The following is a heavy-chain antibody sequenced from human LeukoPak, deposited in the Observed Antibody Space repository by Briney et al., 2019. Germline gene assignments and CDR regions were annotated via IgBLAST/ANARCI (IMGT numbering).Heavy chain of an antibody. V-gene: IGHV4-59*01. CDR1: GGSISSNY. J-gene: IGHJ6*03. D-gene: IGHD3-3*01. CDR3: ASGPDFYMDV. CDR2: IYYSGRT. Sequence: SETLSLTCTISGGSISSNYWSWIRQPPGKGLEWIGYIYYSGRTKSNPSLNSRVTISLDTSRNQFSLRLSSVTAADTAVYYCASGPDFYMDVWGKGTTVTVSS.